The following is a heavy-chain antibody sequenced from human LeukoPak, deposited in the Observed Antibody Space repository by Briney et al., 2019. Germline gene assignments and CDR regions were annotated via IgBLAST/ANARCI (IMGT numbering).Heavy chain of an antibody. V-gene: IGHV1-2*02. J-gene: IGHJ5*02. CDR3: ARSTSGRRTRFDP. Sequence: ASVKVSCKASGGTFSSYAISWVRQAPGQGLEWMGWINGNSGDTNYAQRFEGRVTMTTETSISTAYMEVSSLTSDDTAFYFCARSTSGRRTRFDPWGQGSLVTVSS. D-gene: IGHD6-19*01. CDR1: GGTFSSYA. CDR2: INGNSGDT.